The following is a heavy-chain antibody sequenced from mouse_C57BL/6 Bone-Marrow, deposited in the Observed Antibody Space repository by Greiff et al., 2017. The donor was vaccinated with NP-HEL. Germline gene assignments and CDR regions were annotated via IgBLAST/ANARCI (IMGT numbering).Heavy chain of an antibody. J-gene: IGHJ3*01. CDR3: AKGVYGNSFAY. D-gene: IGHD2-1*01. V-gene: IGHV1-7*01. Sequence: QVQLQQSGAELAKPGASVKLSCKASGYTFTSYWMHWVKQRPGQGLEWIGYINPSSGYTKYNQKFKDKATLTADKSSSTAYMQLSSLTDEDSAVYYCAKGVYGNSFAYWGQGTLVTVSA. CDR2: INPSSGYT. CDR1: GYTFTSYW.